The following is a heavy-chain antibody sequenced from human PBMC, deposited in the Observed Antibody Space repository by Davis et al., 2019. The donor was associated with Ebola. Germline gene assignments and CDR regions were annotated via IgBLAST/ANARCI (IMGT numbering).Heavy chain of an antibody. CDR1: GCSFSSHP. V-gene: IGHV1-69*13. J-gene: IGHJ4*02. CDR2: IIPIFDTP. Sequence: SAKVSCQTSGCSFSSHPISWVRPAPRQGLEWMGGIIPIFDTPHYAQKFQGRITITADASTSTAYMELSSLRSEDTATYFCARDFDGGNYYFDYWGPGTPVTVSS. D-gene: IGHD3-9*01. CDR3: ARDFDGGNYYFDY.